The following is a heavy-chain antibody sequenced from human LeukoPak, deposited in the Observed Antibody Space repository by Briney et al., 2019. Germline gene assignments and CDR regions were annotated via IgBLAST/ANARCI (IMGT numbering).Heavy chain of an antibody. CDR1: GGYSSSYY. CDR2: IHYGGST. Sequence: PSETLSLTCTVSGGYSSSYYWSWIRQPPGKGLEWIGYIHYGGSTKYNPSLKSRVTILVGTSKNQFSLRLSSVTAADTAVYYCARSGGDRVEMPTIIDYWGQGILVTVSS. CDR3: ARSGGDRVEMPTIIDY. J-gene: IGHJ4*02. V-gene: IGHV4-59*01. D-gene: IGHD5-24*01.